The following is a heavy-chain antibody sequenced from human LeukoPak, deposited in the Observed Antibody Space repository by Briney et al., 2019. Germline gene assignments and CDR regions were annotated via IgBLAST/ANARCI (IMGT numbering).Heavy chain of an antibody. V-gene: IGHV4-59*01. CDR3: ARVQPYYYDSSGYYETSTYYFDY. Sequence: SKTLSLTCTVSGGSISSYYWSWIRQPPGKGLEWIGYIYYSGSTNYNPSLKSRVTISVDTSKNQFSLKLSSVTAADTAVYYCARVQPYYYDSSGYYETSTYYFDYWGQGTLVTVSS. D-gene: IGHD3-22*01. CDR1: GGSISSYY. J-gene: IGHJ4*02. CDR2: IYYSGST.